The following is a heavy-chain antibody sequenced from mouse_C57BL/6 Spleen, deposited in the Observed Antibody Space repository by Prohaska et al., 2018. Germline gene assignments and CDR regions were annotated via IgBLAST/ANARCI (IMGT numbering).Heavy chain of an antibody. Sequence: EVQLVESGGGLVQPKGSLKLSCAASGFSFNTYAMNWVRQAPGKGLEWVARIRSKSNNYATLYADSVKERFSSARDDSESMLYLQMNILKTDDTAMYYCMGGPNWAYYFDYWGQGTTLTVSS. CDR3: MGGPNWAYYFDY. J-gene: IGHJ2*01. V-gene: IGHV10-1*01. CDR2: IRSKSNNYAT. D-gene: IGHD4-1*02. CDR1: GFSFNTYA.